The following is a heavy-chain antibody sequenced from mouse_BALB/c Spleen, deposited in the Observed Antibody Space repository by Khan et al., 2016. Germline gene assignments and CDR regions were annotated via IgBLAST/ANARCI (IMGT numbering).Heavy chain of an antibody. CDR3: AREGLRRGFAY. V-gene: IGHV5-4*02. CDR1: GFTFSDYY. CDR2: ISDGGSYP. Sequence: EVQLVESGGGLVKPGGSLKLSCAASGFTFSDYYMYWVRQTPEKRLEWVATISDGGSYPYYPDSVKGRFTISRDNAKNNLYLQMSSLKSEDTAMYYGAREGLRRGFAYWGQGTLVTVSA. D-gene: IGHD2-4*01. J-gene: IGHJ3*01.